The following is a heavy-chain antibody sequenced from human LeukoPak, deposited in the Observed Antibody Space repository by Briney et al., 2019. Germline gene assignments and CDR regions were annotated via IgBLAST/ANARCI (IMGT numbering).Heavy chain of an antibody. D-gene: IGHD3-9*01. Sequence: GGSLTLLCAASGFPFSCYSMNWLRQAPGEGLEWVSSISSSSSYIYYADSVKGRFTISRDNAKNSQYLQMNSLRAEDTAVYYCARAKTGFDYWGQGTLVTVSS. J-gene: IGHJ4*02. CDR3: ARAKTGFDY. V-gene: IGHV3-21*01. CDR2: ISSSSSYI. CDR1: GFPFSCYS.